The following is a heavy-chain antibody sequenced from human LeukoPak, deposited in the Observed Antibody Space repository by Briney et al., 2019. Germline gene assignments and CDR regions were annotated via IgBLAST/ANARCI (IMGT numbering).Heavy chain of an antibody. Sequence: SETLSLTCTVSGGSISSYYWSWIRQPAGKGLEWIGRIYTSGSTNYNPSLKSRVTISVDTSKNQFSLKLSSVTVADTAVYYCARHRPYYYDSSNAFDIWGQGTMVTVSS. CDR3: ARHRPYYYDSSNAFDI. CDR1: GGSISSYY. V-gene: IGHV4-4*07. D-gene: IGHD3-22*01. J-gene: IGHJ3*02. CDR2: IYTSGST.